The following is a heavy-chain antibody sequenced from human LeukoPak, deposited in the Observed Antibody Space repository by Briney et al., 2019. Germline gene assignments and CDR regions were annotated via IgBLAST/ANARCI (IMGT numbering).Heavy chain of an antibody. V-gene: IGHV1-2*02. CDR2: INPNSGGT. Sequence: ASLRVSCKASGYTFTGYYMHWVRQAPGQGLEWMGWINPNSGGTNYAQKVQGRVTMTRDTSISTAYMELSRLRSDDTAVYYCARGDAGTMVRGVITTGYLDYGGRGTLSPSPQ. CDR1: GYTFTGYY. D-gene: IGHD3-10*01. J-gene: IGHJ4*02. CDR3: ARGDAGTMVRGVITTGYLDY.